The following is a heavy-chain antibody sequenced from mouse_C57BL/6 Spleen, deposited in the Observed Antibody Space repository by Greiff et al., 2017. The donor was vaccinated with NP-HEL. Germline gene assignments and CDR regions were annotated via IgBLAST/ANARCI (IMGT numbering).Heavy chain of an antibody. CDR1: GYSITSGYY. CDR3: ARDRRLRGYYFDY. J-gene: IGHJ2*01. CDR2: ISYDGSN. V-gene: IGHV3-6*01. D-gene: IGHD2-4*01. Sequence: EVKLVESGPGLVKPSQSLSLTCSVTGYSITSGYYWNWIRQFPGNKLEWMGYISYDGSNNYNPSLKNRISITRDTSKNQFFLKLNSVTTEDTATYYCARDRRLRGYYFDYWGQGTTLTVSS.